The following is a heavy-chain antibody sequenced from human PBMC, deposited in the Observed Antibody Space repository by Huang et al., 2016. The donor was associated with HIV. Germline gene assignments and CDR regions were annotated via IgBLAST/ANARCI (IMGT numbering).Heavy chain of an antibody. V-gene: IGHV3-74*01. Sequence: EVQLVESGGGLVQPGGSLRLSCAASGFSISSYWRHWVRQAAGKGLVGVARINSDGSSTSYADAVKGRFTISRDNAKNTLYLQMNSLRAEDTAVYYCARDPRIQSWLNFFDYWGQGTLVSVSS. CDR3: ARDPRIQSWLNFFDY. CDR1: GFSISSYW. J-gene: IGHJ4*02. D-gene: IGHD3-22*01. CDR2: INSDGSST.